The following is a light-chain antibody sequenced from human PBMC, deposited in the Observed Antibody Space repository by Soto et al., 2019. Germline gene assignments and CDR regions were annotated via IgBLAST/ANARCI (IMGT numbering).Light chain of an antibody. Sequence: DIQMTQSPSSLSASVGDRVTITCRASQSISSYLNWYHQKPGKAPKLLIYGASTLQSGVPSRFSGGGSGTDFTLTISSLQPEDFATYYCQQSYITPLSFGYGTTVDIK. CDR1: QSISSY. J-gene: IGKJ3*01. V-gene: IGKV1-39*01. CDR3: QQSYITPLS. CDR2: GAS.